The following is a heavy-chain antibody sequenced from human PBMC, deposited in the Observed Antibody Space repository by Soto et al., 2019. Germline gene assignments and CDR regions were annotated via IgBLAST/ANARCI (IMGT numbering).Heavy chain of an antibody. CDR1: GGTFSSYA. V-gene: IGHV1-69*06. Sequence: ASVKVSCKASGGTFSSYAISWVRQAPGQGLEWMGGIIPIFGTANYAQKFQGRVTITADKSTSTAYMELSSLRSEDTAVYYCAMGGLSSGWIADYYYYGMDVWGQGTTVTVSS. D-gene: IGHD6-19*01. J-gene: IGHJ6*02. CDR3: AMGGLSSGWIADYYYYGMDV. CDR2: IIPIFGTA.